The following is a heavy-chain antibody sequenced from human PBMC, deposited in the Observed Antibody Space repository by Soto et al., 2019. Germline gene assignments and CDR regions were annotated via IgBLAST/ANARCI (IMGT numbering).Heavy chain of an antibody. D-gene: IGHD3-3*01. CDR2: ISAYNGNT. CDR3: ARGGPSYFDFWSGSKWFYYYCMVV. Sequence: ASVKVSCKASGYTFTSHGINWVRQAPGQGLEWMGWISAYNGNTNYAQNLQGRVTMTTDTSTSTAYMELRSLRSEDTAVYYCARGGPSYFDFWSGSKWFYYYCMVVRGQGTTVSVS. V-gene: IGHV1-18*01. CDR1: GYTFTSHG. J-gene: IGHJ6*02.